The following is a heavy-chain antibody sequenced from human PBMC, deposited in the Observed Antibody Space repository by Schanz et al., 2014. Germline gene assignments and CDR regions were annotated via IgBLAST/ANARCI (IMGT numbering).Heavy chain of an antibody. V-gene: IGHV1-46*03. J-gene: IGHJ4*02. Sequence: QVQLVQSGAEVKKPGSPVKVSCKASGYTFTNFFLHWVRQAPGQGLEWMGIINPSGGGTSYALRFQDRVTVTRDTSRSTVYMELSSLRSEDTAVYYCARAPTAYCSDTSCLGTPFDYWGQGTLVTVSS. CDR1: GYTFTNFF. CDR3: ARAPTAYCSDTSCLGTPFDY. D-gene: IGHD2-2*01. CDR2: INPSGGGT.